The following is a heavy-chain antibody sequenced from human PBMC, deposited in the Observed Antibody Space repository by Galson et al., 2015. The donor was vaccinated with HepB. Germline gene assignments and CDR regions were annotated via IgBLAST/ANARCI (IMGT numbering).Heavy chain of an antibody. CDR1: GFSLSNARMG. J-gene: IGHJ6*02. V-gene: IGHV2-26*01. D-gene: IGHD4-17*01. CDR2: IFSNDEK. Sequence: PALVKPTQTLTLTCTVSGFSLSNARMGVSWIRQPPGKALEWLAHIFSNDEKSYSTSLKSRLTISKDTSKSQVVLTMTNMDPVDTATYYCARMYGDYPVYYYYGMDVWGQGTTVTVSS. CDR3: ARMYGDYPVYYYYGMDV.